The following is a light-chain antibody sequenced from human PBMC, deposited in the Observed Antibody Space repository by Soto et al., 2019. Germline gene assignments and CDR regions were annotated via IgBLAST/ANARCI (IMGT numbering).Light chain of an antibody. V-gene: IGLV2-14*01. CDR3: SSYTTSTTQVV. Sequence: QSALTQPASVSGSPGQSITISCTGTSSDVGNYNYVSWYQQQPGKAPNLMIYEVINRPSGVSNRFSGSKSGNTASLTISGLQAEDEAYYYCSSYTTSTTQVVFGGGTKLTVL. J-gene: IGLJ2*01. CDR1: SSDVGNYNY. CDR2: EVI.